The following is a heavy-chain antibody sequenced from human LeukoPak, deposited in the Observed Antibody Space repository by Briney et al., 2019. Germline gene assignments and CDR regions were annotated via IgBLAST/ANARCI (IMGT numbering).Heavy chain of an antibody. V-gene: IGHV4-34*01. D-gene: IGHD3-9*01. J-gene: IGHJ4*02. CDR2: INHSGST. CDR1: GGSFSGYY. Sequence: SETLSLTCAVDGGSFSGYYWSWIRQPPGKGLEWVGEINHSGSTHYNPSLKSRVTISVDTSKNQFSLKLSSVTAADTAVYYCRCGYSKDYWGQGTLVTVSS. CDR3: RCGYSKDY.